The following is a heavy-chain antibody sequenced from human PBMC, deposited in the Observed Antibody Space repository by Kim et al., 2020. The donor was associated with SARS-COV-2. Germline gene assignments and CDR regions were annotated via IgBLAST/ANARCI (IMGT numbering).Heavy chain of an antibody. J-gene: IGHJ4*02. Sequence: GGSLRLSCAASGFTFDDYAMHWVRQAPGKGLEWVSGISWNSGSIGYADSVKGRFTISRDNAENSLYLQMNSLRAEDTALYYCAKVRMKYGSGSAYPFDYWGQGTLVTVSS. CDR3: AKVRMKYGSGSAYPFDY. CDR1: GFTFDDYA. D-gene: IGHD3-10*01. V-gene: IGHV3-9*01. CDR2: ISWNSGSI.